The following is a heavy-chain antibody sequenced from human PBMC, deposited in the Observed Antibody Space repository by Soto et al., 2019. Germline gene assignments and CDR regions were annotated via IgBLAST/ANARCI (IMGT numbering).Heavy chain of an antibody. Sequence: PSETLSLTCAVYGGSFSGYYWSWIRQPPGKGLEWIGEINHSGSTNYNPSLKSRVTISVDTSKNQFSLKLSSVTAADTAVYYCARGVTTIFGVVITTYYFDYWGQGTLVTVSS. V-gene: IGHV4-34*01. CDR3: ARGVTTIFGVVITTYYFDY. J-gene: IGHJ4*02. CDR1: GGSFSGYY. CDR2: INHSGST. D-gene: IGHD3-3*01.